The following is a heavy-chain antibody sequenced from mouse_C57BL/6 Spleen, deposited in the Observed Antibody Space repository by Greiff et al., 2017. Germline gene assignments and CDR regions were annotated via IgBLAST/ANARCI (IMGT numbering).Heavy chain of an antibody. J-gene: IGHJ4*01. D-gene: IGHD2-5*01. Sequence: QVQLQQSGAELVKPGASVKLSCTASGYTFTSYWMRWVKQSPGRGLEWIGRIDPNSGGTQYNAKFTSKATLTEDKPTSPAYMQLSSLTSEDSAVYYCARLYSNYYAMDYWGQGTSVTVSS. V-gene: IGHV1-72*01. CDR3: ARLYSNYYAMDY. CDR1: GYTFTSYW. CDR2: IDPNSGGT.